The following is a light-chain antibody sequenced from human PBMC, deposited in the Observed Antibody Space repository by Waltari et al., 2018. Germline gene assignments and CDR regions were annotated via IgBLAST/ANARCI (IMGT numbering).Light chain of an antibody. CDR1: SSDVGRYNY. CDR3: GSYAGDNKFI. V-gene: IGLV2-8*01. CDR2: GVT. J-gene: IGLJ1*01. Sequence: QSALTQPPSASGSPGQSVPTSSTRISSDVGRYNYFSWHQHHPGKAPKLILYGVTTRPSGVPDRFSGSKSGNTASLTVAGLQAEDEADYFCGSYAGDNKFIFGTGTKVTVL.